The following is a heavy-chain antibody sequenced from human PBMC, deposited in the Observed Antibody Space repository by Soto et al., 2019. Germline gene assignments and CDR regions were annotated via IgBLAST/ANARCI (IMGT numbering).Heavy chain of an antibody. Sequence: SGFTFSSYSMHWVRQAPGKGLEWVAVISYDGSNKYYADSVKGRFTISRDNSKNTLYLQMNSLRAEDTAVYYCAKDADRRELRYAFDIWGQGTMVTVSS. CDR3: AKDADRRELRYAFDI. CDR2: ISYDGSNK. V-gene: IGHV3-30*18. J-gene: IGHJ3*02. D-gene: IGHD4-17*01. CDR1: GFTFSSYS.